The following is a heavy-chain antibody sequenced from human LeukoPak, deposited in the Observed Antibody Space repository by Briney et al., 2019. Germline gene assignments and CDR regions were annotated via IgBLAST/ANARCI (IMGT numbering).Heavy chain of an antibody. D-gene: IGHD3-9*01. CDR2: IYYSGST. V-gene: IGHV4-59*01. CDR1: GGSISSYY. J-gene: IGHJ4*02. Sequence: SETLSLTCTVSGGSISSYYWSWIRQPPGKGLEWIGYIYYSGSTNYNPSLKSRVTISVDTSKNQFSLKLSSVTAADTAVYYCARLPRYDILTGYFERLGYWGQGTLVTVSS. CDR3: ARLPRYDILTGYFERLGY.